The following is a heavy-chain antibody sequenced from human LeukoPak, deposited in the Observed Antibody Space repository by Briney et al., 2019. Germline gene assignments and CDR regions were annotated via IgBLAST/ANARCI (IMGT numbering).Heavy chain of an antibody. CDR2: INHSGST. CDR1: GGSFSGYY. Sequence: SETLSLTCAVYGGSFSGYYWSWIRQPPGKGLEWIGEINHSGSTNYNPSLKSRVTISVDTSKNQFSLKLSSVTAADTAVYYCGRGPYGMDVWGKGTTVTVSS. J-gene: IGHJ6*04. V-gene: IGHV4-34*01. CDR3: GRGPYGMDV.